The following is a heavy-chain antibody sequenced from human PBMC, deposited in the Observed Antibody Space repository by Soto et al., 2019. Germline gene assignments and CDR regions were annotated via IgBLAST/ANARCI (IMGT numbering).Heavy chain of an antibody. D-gene: IGHD6-13*01. J-gene: IGHJ4*02. CDR1: GYTFTHYD. Sequence: QVQLVQSGAEVKKPGASVKVSCRTSGYTFTHYDIHWGRQAPGQGLEWLAIINPASGSTNYAQDFQGRVTLTMDKSTTTVYMELSGLRAEDTAIFCCARDLAAGDHWGQGTLVTVSS. CDR3: ARDLAAGDH. V-gene: IGHV1-46*01. CDR2: INPASGST.